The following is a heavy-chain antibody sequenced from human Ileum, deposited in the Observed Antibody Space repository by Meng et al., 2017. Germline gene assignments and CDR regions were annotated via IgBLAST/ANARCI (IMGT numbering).Heavy chain of an antibody. V-gene: IGHV4-4*02. CDR3: AHIFDS. CDR2: MNLGGSP. J-gene: IGHJ4*02. Sequence: QVQLQGSGPGRVGPSGTLSLTCAVAGRSSSSSDWWSWVRQPPGKGLEWIAEMNLGGSPNYNPSLKSRVTMSVDKSNDHLSLQLTSVTAADTAVYYCAHIFDSWGQGTLVTVSS. CDR1: GRSSSSSDW.